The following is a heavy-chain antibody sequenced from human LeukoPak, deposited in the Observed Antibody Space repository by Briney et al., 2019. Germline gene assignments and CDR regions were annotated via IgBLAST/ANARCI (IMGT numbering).Heavy chain of an antibody. CDR2: INPNSGGT. D-gene: IGHD3-22*01. V-gene: IGHV1-2*06. J-gene: IGHJ4*02. CDR1: GYTFTGYY. Sequence: ASVKVSCKASGYTFTGYYMHWVRQAPGQGLEWMGRINPNSGGTNYAQKFQGRVTMTRDTSISTAYMELSSLRSEDTAVYYCATKRIYYDSSGPNPIDYWGQGTLVTVSS. CDR3: ATKRIYYDSSGPNPIDY.